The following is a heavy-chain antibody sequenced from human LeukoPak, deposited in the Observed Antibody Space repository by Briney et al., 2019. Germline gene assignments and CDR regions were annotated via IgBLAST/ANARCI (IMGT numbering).Heavy chain of an antibody. CDR1: GFTFRNYG. CDR2: IYHDGSYK. Sequence: GGSLKLSCAASGFTFRNYGFHWVRQAPGKGLEWVAVIYHDGSYKFYADSVKGRFTFSRDNFKNTVFLEMNSLRGEDTAMHYCTRDSAKSFDDWGQGTLVTVSS. V-gene: IGHV3-33*01. D-gene: IGHD4/OR15-4a*01. J-gene: IGHJ4*02. CDR3: TRDSAKSFDD.